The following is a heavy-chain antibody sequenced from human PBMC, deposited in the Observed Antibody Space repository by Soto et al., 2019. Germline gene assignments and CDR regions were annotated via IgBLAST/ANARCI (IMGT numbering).Heavy chain of an antibody. CDR1: GFTFTNYT. CDR2: MSFDGSNT. Sequence: GGSLRLSCATSGFTFTNYTMHWVRQAPGKGLEWVAVMSFDGSNTNYADAVKGRFTISRDTSKNTLNLQMNNLRPDDTAIYYCARDRAYGDPTYSDPWGQGXLAPVYS. J-gene: IGHJ5*02. D-gene: IGHD4-17*01. V-gene: IGHV3-30-3*01. CDR3: ARDRAYGDPTYSDP.